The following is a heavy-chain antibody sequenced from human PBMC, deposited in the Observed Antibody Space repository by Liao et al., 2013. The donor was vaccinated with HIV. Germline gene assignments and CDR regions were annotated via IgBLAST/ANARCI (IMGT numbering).Heavy chain of an antibody. CDR2: IYYNGNT. D-gene: IGHD3-3*01. CDR1: GGSISSYY. Sequence: QVQLQESGPGLVKPSETLSLTCTVSGGSISSYYWNWIRQPPGKGLEWIGYIYYNGNTNYNPSLKSRVTISIDTSKNQFSLKLSSVTAADTAIYYCARGVLEWLPQSYNWYFDLWGRGTLVTVSS. J-gene: IGHJ2*01. CDR3: ARGVLEWLPQSYNWYFDL. V-gene: IGHV4-59*01.